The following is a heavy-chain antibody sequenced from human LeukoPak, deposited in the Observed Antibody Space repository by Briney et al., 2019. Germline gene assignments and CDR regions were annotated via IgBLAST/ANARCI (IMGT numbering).Heavy chain of an antibody. Sequence: GGSLRLSCAASGFTVSSNYMSWVRQAPGKGLEWVSVIYSGGSTYYADSVKGRFTISRDNSKNTLYLQMNSLRAEDTAVYYCARDIHYYDSSGYRDAFDIWGQGTMVTVSS. D-gene: IGHD3-22*01. CDR1: GFTVSSNY. V-gene: IGHV3-53*01. CDR2: IYSGGST. J-gene: IGHJ3*02. CDR3: ARDIHYYDSSGYRDAFDI.